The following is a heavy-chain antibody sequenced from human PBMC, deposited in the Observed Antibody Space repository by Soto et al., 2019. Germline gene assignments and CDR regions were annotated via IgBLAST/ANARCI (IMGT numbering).Heavy chain of an antibody. D-gene: IGHD6-6*01. V-gene: IGHV3-30*18. CDR2: ISYDGSNK. CDR1: GFTFSSYG. J-gene: IGHJ6*02. CDR3: ANVLGSSSWLADYYYYGMDV. Sequence: GGSLRLSCAASGFTFSSYGMHWVRQAPGKGLEWVAVISYDGSNKYYADSVKGRFTISRDNSKNTLYLQMNSLRAEDTAVYYWANVLGSSSWLADYYYYGMDVWGQGTTVTVSS.